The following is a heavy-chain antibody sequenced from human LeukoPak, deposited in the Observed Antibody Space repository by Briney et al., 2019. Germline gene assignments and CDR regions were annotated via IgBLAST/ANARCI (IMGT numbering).Heavy chain of an antibody. V-gene: IGHV1-18*01. CDR2: ISAYNGNT. CDR1: GYTFITYG. J-gene: IGHJ4*02. CDR3: ARMRARGSGLNE. Sequence: ASVKVSCKASGYTFITYGMSWVRQAPGQGLEWMGWISAYNGNTNYAPKLQGRVTMTTNTSTSTVYMELRSLRSDDTAVYYCARMRARGSGLNEWGQGTLVTVSS. D-gene: IGHD2-15*01.